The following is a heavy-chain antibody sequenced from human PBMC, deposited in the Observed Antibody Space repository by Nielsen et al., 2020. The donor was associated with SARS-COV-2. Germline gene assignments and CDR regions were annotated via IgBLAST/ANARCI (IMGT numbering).Heavy chain of an antibody. CDR3: ARSSSSSSSEFDY. CDR2: ISAYNGNT. CDR1: GYTFTTYG. D-gene: IGHD6-6*01. V-gene: IGHV1-18*04. Sequence: ASVKVSCKASGYTFTTYGISWVRQAPGQGLEWMGWISAYNGNTNYAQKLQGRVTMTTDTSTTTAYMEVRSLRFDDTAVYYCARSSSSSSSEFDYWGQGTLVTVSS. J-gene: IGHJ4*02.